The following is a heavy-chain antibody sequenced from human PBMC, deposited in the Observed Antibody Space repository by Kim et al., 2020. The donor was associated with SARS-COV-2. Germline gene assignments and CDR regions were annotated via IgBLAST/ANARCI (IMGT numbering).Heavy chain of an antibody. V-gene: IGHV4-59*12. CDR1: GGSISNYY. CDR3: ARGMYYFGSGRKPLYWYLDL. J-gene: IGHJ2*01. CDR2: IYYNGAT. D-gene: IGHD3-10*01. Sequence: SETLSLTCAVSGGSISNYYWSWIRQPPGKELEWIGYIYYNGATKYNPSLKSRVTIAVDTSKNQFSLNLRSLTPADTAVYYCARGMYYFGSGRKPLYWYLDLWGRGTPVRVSP.